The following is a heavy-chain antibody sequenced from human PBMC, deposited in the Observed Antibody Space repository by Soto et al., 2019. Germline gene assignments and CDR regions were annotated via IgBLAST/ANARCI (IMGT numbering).Heavy chain of an antibody. CDR3: AKVLKPWLLGTYDY. CDR2: ISGSGDST. CDR1: GFTFSTYA. D-gene: IGHD5-18*01. J-gene: IGHJ4*02. V-gene: IGHV3-23*01. Sequence: EVQLLESGGGLVQPGGSLRLSCAASGFTFSTYAMSWVRQAPGKGLEWVSTISGSGDSTYYADSVKGRFTISIDNSTSTLHLQTNSLRVEDPAVYFCAKVLKPWLLGTYDYWRQETLVTVSS.